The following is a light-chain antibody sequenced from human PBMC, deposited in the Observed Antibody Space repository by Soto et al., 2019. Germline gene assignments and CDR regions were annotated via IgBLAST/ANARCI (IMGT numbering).Light chain of an antibody. Sequence: DIEMTQSPSSLYASVGGRLTITCAASQDISNYLNWYQQTPGXAPXXLIYDASNLEAGVPSRFSGGASGTFFTSTISLLHAEFIATYYCQQYENLPTFGQGTRLDIK. CDR1: QDISNY. CDR2: DAS. V-gene: IGKV1-33*01. J-gene: IGKJ5*01. CDR3: QQYENLPT.